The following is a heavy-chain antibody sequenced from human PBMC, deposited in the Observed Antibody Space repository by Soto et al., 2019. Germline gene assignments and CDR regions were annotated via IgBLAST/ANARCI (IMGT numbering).Heavy chain of an antibody. CDR2: IDKVGTDS. D-gene: IGHD3-10*01. V-gene: IGHV3-74*01. J-gene: IGHJ6*03. CDR3: ARGWFGPDV. CDR1: EFTFSGRS. Sequence: EVQLVESGGGLVQPGGSLRLSCAASEFTFSGRSVHWVRQAPGKGLVWVSGIDKVGTDSTYADSVKGRFTSSRDNAKNTVYLQMNRLRVEDTGVYYCARGWFGPDVWGKGTTVTVSS.